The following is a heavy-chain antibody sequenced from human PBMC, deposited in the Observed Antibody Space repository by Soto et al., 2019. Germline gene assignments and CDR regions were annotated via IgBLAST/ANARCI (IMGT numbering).Heavy chain of an antibody. D-gene: IGHD2-2*01. CDR3: ARDGCSSTSCPPLRYGMDV. CDR2: IWYDGSNK. V-gene: IGHV3-33*01. Sequence: GESLRLSCAASGFTFSSYGMHWVRQAPGKGLEWVAVIWYDGSNKYYADSVKGRFTISRDNSKNTLYLQMNSLRAEDTAVYYCARDGCSSTSCPPLRYGMDVWGQGTTVTVSS. J-gene: IGHJ6*02. CDR1: GFTFSSYG.